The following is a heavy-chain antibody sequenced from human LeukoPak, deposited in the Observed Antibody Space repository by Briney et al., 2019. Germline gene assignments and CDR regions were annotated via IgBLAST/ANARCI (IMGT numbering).Heavy chain of an antibody. CDR2: IIPIFGTT. CDR3: ARAMSGAGSYYMAWFDP. CDR1: GYNFILHG. J-gene: IGHJ5*02. D-gene: IGHD3-10*01. Sequence: SVKVSCKASGYNFILHGISWVRQAPGQGLEWMGGIIPIFGTTNYAQKFQGRVTITADESTSTAYMEVSSLRSEDTAVYYCARAMSGAGSYYMAWFDPWGQGTLVTVSS. V-gene: IGHV1-69*13.